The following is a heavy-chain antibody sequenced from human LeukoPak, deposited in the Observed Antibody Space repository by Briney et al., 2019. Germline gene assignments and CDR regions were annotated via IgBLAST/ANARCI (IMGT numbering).Heavy chain of an antibody. CDR1: GGSISSYY. V-gene: IGHV4-4*07. J-gene: IGHJ3*02. CDR3: ARHNLHLWFGELLHSDDAFDI. Sequence: SETLSLTCTVSGGSISSYYWSWIRQPAGKGLEWIGRIYTSGSTNYNPSLKSRVTISVDTSKNQFSLKLSSVTAADTAVYYCARHNLHLWFGELLHSDDAFDIWGQGTMVTVSS. D-gene: IGHD3-10*01. CDR2: IYTSGST.